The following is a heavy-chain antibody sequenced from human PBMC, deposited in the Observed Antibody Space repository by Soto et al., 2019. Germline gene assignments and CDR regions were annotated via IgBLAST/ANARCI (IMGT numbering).Heavy chain of an antibody. V-gene: IGHV4-59*01. CDR1: GGSINGYY. CDR2: IYYRGKT. Sequence: SETLSLTCSVSGGSINGYYWSWIRRPPGKGLEWIGYIYYRGKTSYNPSLTSRVIISADTSKNHFSLKLTSATSADTAVYFCARGHTSDIRSWFDPWGQGTLVTVSS. CDR3: ARGHTSDIRSWFDP. D-gene: IGHD3-22*01. J-gene: IGHJ5*02.